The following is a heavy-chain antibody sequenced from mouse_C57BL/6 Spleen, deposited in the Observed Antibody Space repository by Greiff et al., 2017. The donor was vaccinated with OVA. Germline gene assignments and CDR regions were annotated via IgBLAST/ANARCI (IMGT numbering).Heavy chain of an antibody. J-gene: IGHJ4*01. CDR1: GFTFSNYW. D-gene: IGHD2-4*01. CDR2: IRLKSDNYAT. Sequence: EVKVEESGGGLVQPGGSMKLSCVASGFTFSNYWMNWVRQSPEKGLEWVAQIRLKSDNYATHYAESVKGRFTISRDDSKSSVYLQMNNLRAEDTGIYYCTGLYDYGDAMDYWGLGTSVTVSS. CDR3: TGLYDYGDAMDY. V-gene: IGHV6-3*01.